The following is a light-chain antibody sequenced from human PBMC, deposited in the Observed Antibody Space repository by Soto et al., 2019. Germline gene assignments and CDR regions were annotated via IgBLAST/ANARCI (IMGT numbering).Light chain of an antibody. CDR2: DAS. Sequence: EILLTQSPATLSLSPVEIATLSCRASQSVSSYLAWYQQKPGQAPRLLIYDASNRATGIPARFSGSGSGTDFTLTISSLEPEDFAVYYCQQRSNWLTFGQGTKVDIK. CDR3: QQRSNWLT. J-gene: IGKJ1*01. V-gene: IGKV3-11*01. CDR1: QSVSSY.